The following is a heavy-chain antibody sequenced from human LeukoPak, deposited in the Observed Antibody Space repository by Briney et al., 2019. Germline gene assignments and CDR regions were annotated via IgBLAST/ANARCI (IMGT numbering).Heavy chain of an antibody. CDR2: ISDTSSTI. CDR3: ARGGDY. J-gene: IGHJ4*02. CDR1: GFTFSSYY. V-gene: IGHV3-11*04. Sequence: GGSLRLSWAALGFTFSSYYMSGIGRAPGKGLEWVSYISDTSSTIYYADSVKGRFTISRDNAQTSLYLQMRSLRAEDTALYYCARGGDYWGQGTLVTVSS. D-gene: IGHD3-16*01.